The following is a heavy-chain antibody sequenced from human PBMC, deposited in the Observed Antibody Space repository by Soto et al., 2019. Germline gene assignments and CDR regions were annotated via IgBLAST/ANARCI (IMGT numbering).Heavy chain of an antibody. V-gene: IGHV3-11*01. CDR3: ARVREEMAGYFQH. Sequence: VQLVESGGGLVKPGGSLRLSCAASGFTFSDYYMSWIRQAPGKGLEWVSYISGSGSVIHYADSVKGRFTISRDNAKNSLYLQMNSLRAEDTAVYYCARVREEMAGYFQHWGQGTLVTVSS. CDR2: ISGSGSVI. CDR1: GFTFSDYY. J-gene: IGHJ1*01.